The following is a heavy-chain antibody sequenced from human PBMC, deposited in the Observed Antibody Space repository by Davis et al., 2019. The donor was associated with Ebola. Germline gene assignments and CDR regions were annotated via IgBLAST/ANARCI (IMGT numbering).Heavy chain of an antibody. Sequence: GESLKISCAASGITFSSYDMTWVRQAPGKGLEWISYISISCSTIYYADPVKGRFAISRDNAKSLLFLQMNSLRAEDTAVYYCARVALYAFDIWGHGTAVTVSS. J-gene: IGHJ3*02. CDR2: ISISCSTI. CDR3: ARVALYAFDI. V-gene: IGHV3-48*03. CDR1: GITFSSYD.